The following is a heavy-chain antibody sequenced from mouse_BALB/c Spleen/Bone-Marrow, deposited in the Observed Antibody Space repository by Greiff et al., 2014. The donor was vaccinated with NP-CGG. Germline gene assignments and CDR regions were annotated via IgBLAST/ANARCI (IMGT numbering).Heavy chain of an antibody. CDR1: GYTFTSYY. J-gene: IGHJ4*01. V-gene: IGHV1S56*01. CDR2: IYPGNVNT. CDR3: ARDTMDY. Sequence: QVQLKQSXPELVKPGASVRISCKASGYTFTSYYIHWVKQRPGPGLEWIGWIYPGNVNTKYNEKFKGKATLTADKSSSTAYMQLSSLTSEDSAVYFCARDTMDYWGQGTSVTVSS.